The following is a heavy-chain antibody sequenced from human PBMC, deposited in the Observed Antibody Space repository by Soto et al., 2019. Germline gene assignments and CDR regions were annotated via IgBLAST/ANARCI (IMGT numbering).Heavy chain of an antibody. Sequence: QVQLQESGPGLAKPSQTLSLTCTVSGASLSSGGYYWTWIRQVPGKALEWIGYIFHTGTTFYNPSTTSRAVMAIDKSDNQFSLNLRSVTAADTAVYYCARGLGYDSNGRFLAAFDVWGQGTMVTVSS. D-gene: IGHD3-22*01. CDR3: ARGLGYDSNGRFLAAFDV. CDR1: GASLSSGGYY. V-gene: IGHV4-31*03. CDR2: IFHTGTT. J-gene: IGHJ3*01.